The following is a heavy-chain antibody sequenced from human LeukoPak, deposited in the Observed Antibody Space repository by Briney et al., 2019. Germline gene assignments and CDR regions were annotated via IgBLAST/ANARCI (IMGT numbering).Heavy chain of an antibody. CDR3: ARAGYSGYDWLPNWFDP. J-gene: IGHJ5*02. CDR2: ISSSGSTI. CDR1: GFTFSSYE. D-gene: IGHD5-12*01. V-gene: IGHV3-48*03. Sequence: PGGSLRHSCAASGFTFSSYEMNWVRQAPGKGLEWVSYISSSGSTIYYADSVKGRFTISRDNAKNSLYLQMNSLRAEDTAVYYCARAGYSGYDWLPNWFDPWGQGTLVTVSS.